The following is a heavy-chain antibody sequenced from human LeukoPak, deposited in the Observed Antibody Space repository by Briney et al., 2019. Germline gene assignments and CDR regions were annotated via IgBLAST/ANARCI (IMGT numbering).Heavy chain of an antibody. CDR2: LSASGGLT. CDR3: AKSPGSRSYPHYFDY. J-gene: IGHJ4*02. V-gene: IGHV3-23*01. D-gene: IGHD3-10*01. Sequence: GGSLRLSCAASGFTFSSYAMSWVRQAPGKGLEWVSGLSASGGLTYYSDSVKGRFTISRDNSKNTLYLQMNSLRADDTAVYYCAKSPGSRSYPHYFDYWGQGTLVTVSS. CDR1: GFTFSSYA.